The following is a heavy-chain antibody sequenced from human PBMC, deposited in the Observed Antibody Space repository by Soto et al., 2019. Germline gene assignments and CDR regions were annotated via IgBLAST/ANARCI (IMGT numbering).Heavy chain of an antibody. CDR2: ISTNNDAI. V-gene: IGHV3-48*01. CDR1: GFSISACR. D-gene: IGHD3-10*01. J-gene: IGHJ4*02. Sequence: EVQLVESGGGWVQPGGSLRLACAASGFSISACRMNWVRRAPGKGRGWISYISTNNDAIYYADSVKGRFTISRDNAKNSLYLQMNSLRAEDTALYYCASVLGSRRSGSYPSYWGQGTLVTVSS. CDR3: ASVLGSRRSGSYPSY.